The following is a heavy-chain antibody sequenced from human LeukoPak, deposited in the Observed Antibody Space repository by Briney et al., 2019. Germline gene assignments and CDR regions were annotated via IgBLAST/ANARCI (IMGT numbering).Heavy chain of an antibody. Sequence: GESLKISCYGFGYRFTTYWIAWVRQMPGKGLEWMGIIYPGDSDTRYSPSFQGQVTISADKSISTAYLQWSSLKASDTAIYYCARLKWFGELFEGYFDYWGQGTLVTVSS. D-gene: IGHD3-10*01. CDR2: IYPGDSDT. V-gene: IGHV5-51*01. CDR1: GYRFTTYW. J-gene: IGHJ4*02. CDR3: ARLKWFGELFEGYFDY.